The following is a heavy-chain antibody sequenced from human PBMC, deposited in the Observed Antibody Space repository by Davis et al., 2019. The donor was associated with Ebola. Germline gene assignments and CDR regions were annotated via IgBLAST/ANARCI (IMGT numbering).Heavy chain of an antibody. D-gene: IGHD3-16*02. CDR1: GYTFTNYD. CDR3: AREIKRAEQGSFFEN. Sequence: ASVKVSCKASGYTFTNYDVHWVRQGTGQGLEWIGWMNPNSANTGYAQKFQGRVTMTRNTSINTAYMQLSSLTSEDSAIYYCAREIKRAEQGSFFENWGQGTLVTVSS. V-gene: IGHV1-8*01. J-gene: IGHJ4*02. CDR2: MNPNSANT.